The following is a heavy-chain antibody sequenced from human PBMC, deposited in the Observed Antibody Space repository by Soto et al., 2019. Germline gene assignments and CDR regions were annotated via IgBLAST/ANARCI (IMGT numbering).Heavy chain of an antibody. CDR2: ISGSGGST. CDR1: GFTFSSYA. CDR3: AKDEQSPYAFDI. J-gene: IGHJ3*02. V-gene: IGHV3-23*01. D-gene: IGHD4-4*01. Sequence: GGSLRLSCAASGFTFSSYAMSWVRQAPGKGLEWVSAISGSGGSTYYADSVKGRFTISRDNSKNTLYLQMNSLRAEDTAVYYRAKDEQSPYAFDIWGQGTMVTVSS.